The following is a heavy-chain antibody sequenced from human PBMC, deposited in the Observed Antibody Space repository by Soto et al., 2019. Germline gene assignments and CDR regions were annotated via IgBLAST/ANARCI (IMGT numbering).Heavy chain of an antibody. Sequence: ASVKVSCKASGYTFTSYAMHWVRQAPGQRLEWMGWINAGNGNTKYSQKFQGRVTITRDTSASTAYMELSSLRSEDTAVYYCARVYDILTRPLVGYWGQGTLVTVSS. D-gene: IGHD3-9*01. J-gene: IGHJ4*02. CDR2: INAGNGNT. V-gene: IGHV1-3*01. CDR1: GYTFTSYA. CDR3: ARVYDILTRPLVGY.